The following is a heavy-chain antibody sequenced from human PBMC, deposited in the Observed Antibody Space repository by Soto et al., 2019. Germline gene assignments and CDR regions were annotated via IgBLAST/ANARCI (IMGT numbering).Heavy chain of an antibody. Sequence: SETLSLTCAVYGGSFSGYYWSWIRQPPGKGLEWIGEGHHSGSTNYNPSPKGRVTISVDTSKNQFSLRLSSVTAADTAVYYCARGCKAPCNAGISFDNWGQGILVAVAS. CDR2: GHHSGST. V-gene: IGHV4-34*01. CDR3: ARGCKAPCNAGISFDN. D-gene: IGHD1-1*01. CDR1: GGSFSGYY. J-gene: IGHJ4*02.